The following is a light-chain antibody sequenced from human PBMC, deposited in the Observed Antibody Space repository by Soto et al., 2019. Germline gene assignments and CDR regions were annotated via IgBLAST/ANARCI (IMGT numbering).Light chain of an antibody. V-gene: IGKV3-15*01. CDR1: ETVATN. Sequence: EVVMTQSPATLSVSPGERATLSCRASETVATNLAWYQQKPGQAPRLLISGASTRAAGISDRFRGSGSGTEFTLTISSLRSEDSAIYYCQQYFEWPPMPFGRGTKVEI. CDR2: GAS. J-gene: IGKJ4*02. CDR3: QQYFEWPPMP.